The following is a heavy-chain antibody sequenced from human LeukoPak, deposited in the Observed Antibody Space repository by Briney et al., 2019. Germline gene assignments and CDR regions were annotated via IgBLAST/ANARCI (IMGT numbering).Heavy chain of an antibody. CDR3: ARVLGYSYGVDY. D-gene: IGHD5-18*01. CDR1: GFTFSNAW. J-gene: IGHJ4*02. Sequence: GGSLRLSCAASGFTFSNAWMSWVRQAPGKGLEWVSYISSSGSTIYYADSVKGRFTISRDNAKNSLYLQMNSLRAEDTAVYYCARVLGYSYGVDYWGQGTLVTVSS. V-gene: IGHV3-11*04. CDR2: ISSSGSTI.